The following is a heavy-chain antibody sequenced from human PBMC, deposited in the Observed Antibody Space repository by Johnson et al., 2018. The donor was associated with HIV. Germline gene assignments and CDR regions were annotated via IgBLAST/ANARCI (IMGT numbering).Heavy chain of an antibody. CDR2: INWNGGST. CDR1: GFIFDDYG. J-gene: IGHJ3*02. CDR3: ARVSNHAFDI. V-gene: IGHV3-20*04. Sequence: VQLVESGGGVVRPGGSLRLACVASGFIFDDYGLTWVRQAPGKGLEWVSGINWNGGSTGYADSVKGRFTISRDNAKNSLYLQMNSLRAEDTAVYYCARVSNHAFDIWGQGTMVTVSS.